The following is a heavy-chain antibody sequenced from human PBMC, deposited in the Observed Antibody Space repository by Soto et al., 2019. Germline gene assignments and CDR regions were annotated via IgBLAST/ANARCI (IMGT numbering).Heavy chain of an antibody. D-gene: IGHD4-17*01. J-gene: IGHJ4*02. Sequence: SETLSLTCTVSGGPLSSGSYYWSWIRQSPGQGLEWIGYIYYSGTTKYNPSLKSQVSISVDTSKNQFSLRLTSLSAADTAVYYCTRVGGYYGDYPNFDYWGQGALVTVSS. V-gene: IGHV4-61*01. CDR3: TRVGGYYGDYPNFDY. CDR2: IYYSGTT. CDR1: GGPLSSGSYY.